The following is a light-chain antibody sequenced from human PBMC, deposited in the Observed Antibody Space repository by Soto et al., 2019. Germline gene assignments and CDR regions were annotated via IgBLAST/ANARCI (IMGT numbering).Light chain of an antibody. V-gene: IGLV1-44*01. CDR2: TNN. J-gene: IGLJ1*01. Sequence: QSVLTQPPSVSGTPGQTVTISCSGSTSNIASNPVNWYQQLPGTAPRLLISTNNQRPSGVPDRFSGSRSGTSASLAISGLQSEDEDDYYCAAWDDRLNGPSYVFGTGTKVTVL. CDR3: AAWDDRLNGPSYV. CDR1: TSNIASNP.